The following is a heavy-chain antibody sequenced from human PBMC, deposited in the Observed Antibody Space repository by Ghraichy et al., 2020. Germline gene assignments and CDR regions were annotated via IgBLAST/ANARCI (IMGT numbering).Heavy chain of an antibody. V-gene: IGHV5-51*01. Sequence: GESLNISCKGSGYSFSNYWLGWVRQMPGKGLEWMGIIYPGDSDTSYSPSFQGQVTISADRSINTAYLQWGNLKASDTATYYCARRFGAGTNYFDHWGQGTLVTVSS. CDR2: IYPGDSDT. CDR3: ARRFGAGTNYFDH. D-gene: IGHD3-10*01. CDR1: GYSFSNYW. J-gene: IGHJ4*02.